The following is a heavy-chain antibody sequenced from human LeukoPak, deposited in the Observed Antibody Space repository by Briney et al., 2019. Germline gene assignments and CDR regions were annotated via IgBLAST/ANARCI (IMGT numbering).Heavy chain of an antibody. V-gene: IGHV3-23*01. CDR1: GFTFSSYA. J-gene: IGHJ5*02. CDR3: AKDPLAARSPGNWFDP. Sequence: GGSLRLSCAASGFTFSSYAMSWVRQAPGKGLEWVSAISGSGGSTYYADSVKGRFTISRDNSKNTLYLQMNSLRAEDTAVYYCAKDPLAARSPGNWFDPWGQGTLVTVSS. D-gene: IGHD6-6*01. CDR2: ISGSGGST.